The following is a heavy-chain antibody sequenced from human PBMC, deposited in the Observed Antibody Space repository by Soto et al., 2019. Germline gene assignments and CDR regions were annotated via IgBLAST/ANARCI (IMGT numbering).Heavy chain of an antibody. CDR3: ALRSMAVVPEY. V-gene: IGHV4-59*01. D-gene: IGHD3-22*01. Sequence: QVQLQESGPGLVKPSETLSLTCAVSGDSISSYYCMWIRQPPGKGLESIGYLYYGRSANYNPSLKTRATLSVDTSTNQCSLTLSSMTAADTAVYYFALRSMAVVPEYWGQGTLVTVSS. CDR1: GDSISSYY. J-gene: IGHJ4*02. CDR2: LYYGRSA.